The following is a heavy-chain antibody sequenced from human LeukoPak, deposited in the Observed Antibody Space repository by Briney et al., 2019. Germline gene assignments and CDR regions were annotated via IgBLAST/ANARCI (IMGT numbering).Heavy chain of an antibody. CDR3: AREPRWGSGPYYYGMDV. D-gene: IGHD3-10*01. J-gene: IGHJ6*02. Sequence: PGGSLRLSCAASGFTFSSYGMRWVRQAPGKGLEWVAVIWYDGSNKYYADSVKGRFTISRDNSKNTLYLQMNSLRAEDTAVYYCAREPRWGSGPYYYGMDVWGQGTTVTVSS. CDR2: IWYDGSNK. CDR1: GFTFSSYG. V-gene: IGHV3-33*01.